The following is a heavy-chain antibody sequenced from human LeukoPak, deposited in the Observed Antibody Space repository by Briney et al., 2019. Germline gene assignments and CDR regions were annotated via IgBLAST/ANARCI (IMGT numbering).Heavy chain of an antibody. J-gene: IGHJ4*02. D-gene: IGHD6-13*01. CDR3: AREYSSSWYAGYFDY. CDR2: ISGSGGST. Sequence: HPGGSLRLSCAASGFTFSSYAMSWVRQAPGKGLEWVSAISGSGGSTYYADSVKGRFTISRDNSKNTLYLQMNSLRAEDTAVYYCAREYSSSWYAGYFDYWGQGTLVTVSS. CDR1: GFTFSSYA. V-gene: IGHV3-23*01.